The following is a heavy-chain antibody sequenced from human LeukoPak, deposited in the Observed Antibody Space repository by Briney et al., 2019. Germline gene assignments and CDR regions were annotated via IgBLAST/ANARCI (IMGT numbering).Heavy chain of an antibody. CDR2: IYYSGST. CDR1: GGSISSNSYY. D-gene: IGHD6-13*01. Sequence: PSETLSLTCAVSGGSISSNSYYWGWIRQPPGKGLEWIGSIYYSGSTYYNPSLKSRVTISVDTSKNQFSLKLSSVTAADTAVYYCARHLIAAAKLDWFDPWGQGTLVTVSS. CDR3: ARHLIAAAKLDWFDP. V-gene: IGHV4-39*01. J-gene: IGHJ5*02.